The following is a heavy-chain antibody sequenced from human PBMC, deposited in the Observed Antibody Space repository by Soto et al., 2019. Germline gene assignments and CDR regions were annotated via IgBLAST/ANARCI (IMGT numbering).Heavy chain of an antibody. J-gene: IGHJ6*02. CDR3: ARDAATKDGMDV. CDR1: GFTFSRYG. D-gene: IGHD5-12*01. V-gene: IGHV3-33*01. CDR2: VWYDTNNN. Sequence: GGSLRLSCAASGFTFSRYGMHWVRQAPGKGLEWVAVVWYDTNNNYYADSVKGRFTISRDNSKNTLYLQMNSLRAEDTAVYYCARDAATKDGMDVWGHGTTVTVSS.